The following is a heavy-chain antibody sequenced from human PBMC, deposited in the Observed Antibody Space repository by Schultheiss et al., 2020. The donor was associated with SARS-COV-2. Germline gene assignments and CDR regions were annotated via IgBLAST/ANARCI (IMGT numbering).Heavy chain of an antibody. V-gene: IGHV3-23*01. J-gene: IGHJ6*02. Sequence: GGSLRLSCAASGFTFSSYAMHWVRQAPGKGLEWVSAISGRGGSTYYADSVKGRFTISRDISMNTLYLQMNSLTAEDTALYYCAKDLHNFGLDVWGRGATVTVSS. CDR3: AKDLHNFGLDV. CDR2: ISGRGGST. CDR1: GFTFSSYA.